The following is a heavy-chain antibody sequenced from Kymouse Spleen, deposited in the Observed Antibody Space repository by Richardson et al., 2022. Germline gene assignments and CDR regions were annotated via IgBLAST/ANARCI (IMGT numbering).Heavy chain of an antibody. D-gene: IGHD3-9*01. CDR3: ARVRITINWFDP. CDR1: GGSVSSGSYY. J-gene: IGHJ5*02. V-gene: IGHV4-61*01. CDR2: IYYSGST. Sequence: QVQLQESGPGLVKPSETLSLTCTVSGGSVSSGSYYWSWIRQPPGKGLEWIGYIYYSGSTNYNPSLKSRVTISVDTSKNQFSLKLSSVTAADTAVYYCARVRITINWFDPWGQGTLVTVSS.